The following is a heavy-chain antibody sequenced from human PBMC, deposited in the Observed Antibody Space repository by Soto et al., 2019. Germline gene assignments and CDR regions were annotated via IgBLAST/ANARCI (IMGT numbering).Heavy chain of an antibody. J-gene: IGHJ4*02. CDR1: GYTFTSYG. D-gene: IGHD1-7*01. CDR2: IIAYNGNT. V-gene: IGHV1-18*04. CDR3: ARASLPQNRNYSPYYFDY. Sequence: GASVKVSFKASGYTFTSYGISWVRQAPGQGLEWMGCIIAYNGNTNYAQKLQGRVTMTTDTSTSTAYTELRSLRSDDTAVYYCARASLPQNRNYSPYYFDYRGQGTLVTVPQ.